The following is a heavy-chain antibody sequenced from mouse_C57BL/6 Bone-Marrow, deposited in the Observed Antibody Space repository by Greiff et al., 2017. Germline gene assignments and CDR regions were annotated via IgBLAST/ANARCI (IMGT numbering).Heavy chain of an antibody. J-gene: IGHJ4*01. CDR2: IHPNSGST. CDR1: GYTFTSYW. D-gene: IGHD1-1*01. CDR3: ATYYYGYYAMDY. Sequence: QVQLQQPGAELVKPGASVKLSCQASGYTFTSYWMHWVKQRPGQGLEWIGMIHPNSGSTNYNEKFKSKATLTVDKSSSTAYMQLSSLTSEDSAVYYCATYYYGYYAMDYWGQGTSVTVSS. V-gene: IGHV1-64*01.